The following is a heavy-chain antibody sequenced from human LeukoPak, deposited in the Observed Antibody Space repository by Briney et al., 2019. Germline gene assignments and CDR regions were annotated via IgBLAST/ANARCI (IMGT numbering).Heavy chain of an antibody. CDR1: GGSFSGYY. V-gene: IGHV4-34*01. D-gene: IGHD3-22*01. J-gene: IGHJ4*02. Sequence: SETLSLTCAVYGGSFSGYYWSWIRQPPGKGLEWIGEINHSGSTNYNLSLKSRVTISVDTSKNQFSLKLSSVTAADTAVYYCARARGTYYYDSSGHYFDYWGQGTLVTVSS. CDR3: ARARGTYYYDSSGHYFDY. CDR2: INHSGST.